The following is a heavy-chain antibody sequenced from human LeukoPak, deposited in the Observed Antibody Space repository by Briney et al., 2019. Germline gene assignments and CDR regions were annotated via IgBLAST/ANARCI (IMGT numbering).Heavy chain of an antibody. J-gene: IGHJ6*03. CDR3: ARGGFWSGYYSGNYYYYTDV. Sequence: SETLSLTCTVSGGSISSYYWSWIRQPPGKGLEWIGYIYYSGSTNYNPSLKSRVTISVDTSKNQFSLKLSSVTAADTAVYYCARGGFWSGYYSGNYYYYTDVWGKGTTVTVSS. CDR1: GGSISSYY. V-gene: IGHV4-59*01. D-gene: IGHD3-3*01. CDR2: IYYSGST.